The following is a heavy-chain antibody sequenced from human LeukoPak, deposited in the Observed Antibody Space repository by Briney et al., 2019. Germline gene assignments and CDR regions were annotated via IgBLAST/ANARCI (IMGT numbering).Heavy chain of an antibody. CDR1: GFTFTSYA. D-gene: IGHD4-17*01. CDR2: ISGRGGSP. J-gene: IGHJ4*02. Sequence: GGSLRLSCAASGFTFTSYAMSWVRQAPGKGLEWVSGISGRGGSPFYADSVKGRFTISRDNSKNTLYLQMNSRRAEDTAVYYCAKDDCGDYSFDYWGQGTLVTVSS. V-gene: IGHV3-23*01. CDR3: AKDDCGDYSFDY.